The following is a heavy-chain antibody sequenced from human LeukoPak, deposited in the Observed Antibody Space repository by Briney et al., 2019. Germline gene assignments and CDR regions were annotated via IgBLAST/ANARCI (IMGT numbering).Heavy chain of an antibody. CDR1: GYTFTSYA. CDR2: ISAYNGNT. D-gene: IGHD3-22*01. V-gene: IGHV1-18*01. Sequence: ASVKVSCTASGYTFTSYAMNWVRQAPGQGLEWMGWISAYNGNTNYAQKLQGRVTMTTDTSTSTAYMELRSLRSDDTAVYYCARGPPRAYYYDSSGDYGAFDIWGQGTMVTVSS. CDR3: ARGPPRAYYYDSSGDYGAFDI. J-gene: IGHJ3*02.